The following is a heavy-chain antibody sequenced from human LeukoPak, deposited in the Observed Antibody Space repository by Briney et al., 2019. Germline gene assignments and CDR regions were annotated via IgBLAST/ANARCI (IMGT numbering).Heavy chain of an antibody. D-gene: IGHD2-21*02. J-gene: IGHJ6*03. Sequence: ASVKVSCKASGYTFTGYYMHWVRQAPGQGLEWMGWINPNSGGTNYAQKFQGRVTMTRDTSISTAYMELSSLRSEDTAVYYCARVSYCGGDCYPSYYYYYMDVWGKGTTVTISS. CDR1: GYTFTGYY. V-gene: IGHV1-2*02. CDR2: INPNSGGT. CDR3: ARVSYCGGDCYPSYYYYYMDV.